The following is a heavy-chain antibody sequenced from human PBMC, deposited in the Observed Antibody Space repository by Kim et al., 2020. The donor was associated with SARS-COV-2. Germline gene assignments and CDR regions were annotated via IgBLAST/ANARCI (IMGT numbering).Heavy chain of an antibody. CDR3: AYGSGSYGAFDI. V-gene: IGHV4-39*07. J-gene: IGHJ3*02. Sequence: CYNPSLKRRVTLSVATSNNQFSLQLSSVTAADTAVYYCAYGSGSYGAFDIWGHGTMVTVSS. D-gene: IGHD3-10*01.